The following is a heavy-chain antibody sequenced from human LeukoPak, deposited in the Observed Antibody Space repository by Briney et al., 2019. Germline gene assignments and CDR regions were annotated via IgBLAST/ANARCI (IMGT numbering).Heavy chain of an antibody. CDR2: IYYSGST. Sequence: SETLSLTCTVSGGSISSYYWSWIRQPPGKGLEWIGYIYYSGSTNYNPSLKSRVTISVDTSKNQFSLKLSSVTAADTAVYYCARGSTAMATNWFDPWGQGTLVTVSS. D-gene: IGHD5-18*01. CDR3: ARGSTAMATNWFDP. J-gene: IGHJ5*02. CDR1: GGSISSYY. V-gene: IGHV4-59*01.